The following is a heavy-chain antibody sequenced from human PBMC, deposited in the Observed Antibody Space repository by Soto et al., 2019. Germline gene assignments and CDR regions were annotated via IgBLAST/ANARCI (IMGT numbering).Heavy chain of an antibody. CDR3: ARGPPKFGAGWSRGYYYSGMDV. CDR1: GFTFSSYG. V-gene: IGHV3-33*01. J-gene: IGHJ6*02. D-gene: IGHD3-10*01. CDR2: IWYDGSNK. Sequence: GGSLRLSCAASGFTFSSYGMHWVRQAPGKGLEWVAVIWYDGSNKYYADSVKGRFTISRDNSKNTLYLQKNSLRAEDTAVYYCARGPPKFGAGWSRGYYYSGMDVWGQWTTVTVSS.